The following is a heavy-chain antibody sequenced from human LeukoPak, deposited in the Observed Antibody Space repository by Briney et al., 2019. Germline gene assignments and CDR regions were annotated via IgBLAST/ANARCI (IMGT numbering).Heavy chain of an antibody. V-gene: IGHV3-15*01. CDR1: GFTFSNAW. CDR2: IKSKTDGGTS. CDR3: TTDQSLYYYDSSGYYSPAEYFQN. D-gene: IGHD3-22*01. J-gene: IGHJ1*01. Sequence: GGSLRLSCAASGFTFSNAWMSWVRQAPGKGLGWVARIKSKTDGGTSDYAAPVKGRFTISRNDSKNTLYLQMNSLKTENTAVYYCTTDQSLYYYDSSGYYSPAEYFQNWGQGTLVTVSS.